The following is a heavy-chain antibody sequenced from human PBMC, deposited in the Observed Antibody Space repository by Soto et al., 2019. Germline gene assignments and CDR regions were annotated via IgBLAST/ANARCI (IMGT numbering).Heavy chain of an antibody. CDR2: ISYSGST. V-gene: IGHV4-31*03. CDR3: AAGGAGYDAFDI. Sequence: SETLSLTCTVSGGSISSGGYYLSWIRQHPGKGLEWIGYISYSGSTYYNPSLKSRVTISVDTSKNQFSLKLSSVTAADTAVYYCAAGGAGYDAFDIWGQGTMVT. CDR1: GGSISSGGYY. D-gene: IGHD1-26*01. J-gene: IGHJ3*02.